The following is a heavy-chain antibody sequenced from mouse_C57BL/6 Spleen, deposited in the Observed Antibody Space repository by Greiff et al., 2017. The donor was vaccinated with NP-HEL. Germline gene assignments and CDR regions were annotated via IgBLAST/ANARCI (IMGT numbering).Heavy chain of an antibody. CDR2: IYPSDSET. J-gene: IGHJ2*01. D-gene: IGHD2-3*01. CDR1: GYTFTSYW. Sequence: QVQLQQSGAELVRPGSSVKLSCKASGYTFTSYWMDWVKQRPGQGLEWIGNIYPSDSETHYNQKFKDKATLTVDKSSSTAYMQLSSLTSEDSAVYYCARTDGYSYYFDYWGQGTTLTVSS. V-gene: IGHV1-61*01. CDR3: ARTDGYSYYFDY.